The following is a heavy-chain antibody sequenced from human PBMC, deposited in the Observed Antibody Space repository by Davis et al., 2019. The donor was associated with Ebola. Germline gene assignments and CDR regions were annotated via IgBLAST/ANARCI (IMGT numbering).Heavy chain of an antibody. V-gene: IGHV3-66*01. J-gene: IGHJ4*01. Sequence: GESLKISCAASGFTFSSYSMNWVRQAPGKGLEWVSVIYSGGSTYYADSVKGRFTISRDNGKNSLYLQMNSLRDEDTAVYYCARGRGNYAIDYWGHGTLVIVSS. CDR2: IYSGGST. CDR1: GFTFSSYS. D-gene: IGHD1-7*01. CDR3: ARGRGNYAIDY.